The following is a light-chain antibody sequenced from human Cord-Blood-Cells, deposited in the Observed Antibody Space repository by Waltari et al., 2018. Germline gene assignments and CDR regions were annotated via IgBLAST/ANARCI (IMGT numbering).Light chain of an antibody. Sequence: DIQMTQSPSTLSASVGDRVTITCRARKSISSWLAWYQQKPGKAPKLLIYEAASLESGFPSRFSGSVSGTEFALTISSLQPDDFATYFCQQYNSYSPTWTFGQGTKVEIK. CDR1: KSISSW. CDR3: QQYNSYSPTWT. J-gene: IGKJ1*01. CDR2: EAA. V-gene: IGKV1-5*01.